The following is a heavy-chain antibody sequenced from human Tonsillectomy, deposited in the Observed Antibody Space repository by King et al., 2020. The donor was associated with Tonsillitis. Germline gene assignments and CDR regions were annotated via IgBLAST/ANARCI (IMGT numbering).Heavy chain of an antibody. V-gene: IGHV4-39*01. Sequence: QLQESGPGLVKPSETLSLTCTVSGGSISSSTYYWGWIRQPPGKGLEWIGSISYSGSTYYNPSLKSRVTISVDTSTSQFSLKLSSVTAPDTAVYYCARLTLTIFYFYYLDVWGKGTTVTVSS. CDR3: ARLTLTIFYFYYLDV. CDR2: ISYSGST. D-gene: IGHD4-11*01. J-gene: IGHJ6*03. CDR1: GGSISSSTYY.